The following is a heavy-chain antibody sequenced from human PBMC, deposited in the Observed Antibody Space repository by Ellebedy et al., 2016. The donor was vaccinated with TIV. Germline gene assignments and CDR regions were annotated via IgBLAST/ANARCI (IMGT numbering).Heavy chain of an antibody. V-gene: IGHV3-74*01. CDR3: AKVGGTTVTTHLPGHDGFDL. CDR2: INGDVSNI. CDR1: GFTFSSSW. J-gene: IGHJ3*01. Sequence: GESLKISCAASGFTFSSSWVHWVRQVPGKGLVWVARINGDVSNIGYADSVKGRFTISRDNSKNTLYLQMTSLRSEDTAVYYCAKVGGTTVTTHLPGHDGFDLWGPGTMVTVS. D-gene: IGHD4-17*01.